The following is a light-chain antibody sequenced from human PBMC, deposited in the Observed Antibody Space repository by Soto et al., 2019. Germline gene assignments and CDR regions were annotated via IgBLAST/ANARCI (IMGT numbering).Light chain of an antibody. CDR3: QTWSTDIRV. V-gene: IGLV4-69*01. J-gene: IGLJ3*02. CDR2: LNSDGSH. CDR1: SGHNSYA. Sequence: QLVLTQPPSASASLGASVKLTCTLSSGHNSYAIAWHQQQPEKGPRYLMKLNSDGSHSKGDGIPDRFSGSSSGAERYLTISSLQSEDEADYYCQTWSTDIRVFGGGTEVTVL.